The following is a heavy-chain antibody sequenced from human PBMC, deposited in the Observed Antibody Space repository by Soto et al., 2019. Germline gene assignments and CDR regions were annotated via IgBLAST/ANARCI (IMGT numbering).Heavy chain of an antibody. CDR2: IIHIFDTP. D-gene: IGHD3-16*02. CDR3: ARSIGSGGVIGGFDY. V-gene: IGHV1-69*01. Sequence: QVQLVQSGAEVRKPGSAVRVSCKASGGTFNMYAMNWVRQAPGQGREWMAGIIHIFDTPRYSQQFQGRVTSTVDESTSTAYMELSSLRSEDTAIYYCARSIGSGGVIGGFDYWGQGTLVTVAS. J-gene: IGHJ4*02. CDR1: GGTFNMYA.